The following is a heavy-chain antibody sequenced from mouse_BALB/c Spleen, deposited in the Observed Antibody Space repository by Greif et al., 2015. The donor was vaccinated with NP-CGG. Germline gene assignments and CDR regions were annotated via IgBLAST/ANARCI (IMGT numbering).Heavy chain of an antibody. V-gene: IGHV1-54*01. CDR1: GYAFTNYL. CDR2: INPGSGGT. J-gene: IGHJ2*01. D-gene: IGHD2-1*01. Sequence: VQLQQSGAELVRPGTSVKVSCKASGYAFTNYLIEWVKQRPGQGLEWIGVINPGSGGTNYNEKFKGKATLTADKSSSTAYMPLSSLTSEDAAVYFCARYLGNYDYFDYLGQGTTLTVSS. CDR3: ARYLGNYDYFDY.